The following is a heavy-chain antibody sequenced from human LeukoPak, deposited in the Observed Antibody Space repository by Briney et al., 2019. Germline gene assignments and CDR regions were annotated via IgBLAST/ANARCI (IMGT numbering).Heavy chain of an antibody. J-gene: IGHJ4*02. Sequence: GGSLRLSCAASGFTFTNYAMNWVRQAPGKGLEWVSGISGSGRNTQYADSVKGRFTISRDNSKNRLYLQMNSLRAEDTAIYYCAKDYDFWGGPFDYWGQGTLVTVSS. CDR3: AKDYDFWGGPFDY. CDR2: ISGSGRNT. D-gene: IGHD3-3*01. CDR1: GFTFTNYA. V-gene: IGHV3-23*01.